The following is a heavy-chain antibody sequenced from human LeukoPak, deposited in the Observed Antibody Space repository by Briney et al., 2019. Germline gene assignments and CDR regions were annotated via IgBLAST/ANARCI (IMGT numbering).Heavy chain of an antibody. V-gene: IGHV4-39*01. Sequence: PSETLSLTRTVSGGSISSSSYYWGWIRQPPRKGLEWIGSMYYSGRTYNNMSLKSRVTISVDTSKNQFSLNLSSVTAADTAVYYCAISENSHYFDYWGQGTLVTVSS. CDR1: GGSISSSSYY. J-gene: IGHJ4*02. CDR3: AISENSHYFDY. D-gene: IGHD4-23*01. CDR2: MYYSGRT.